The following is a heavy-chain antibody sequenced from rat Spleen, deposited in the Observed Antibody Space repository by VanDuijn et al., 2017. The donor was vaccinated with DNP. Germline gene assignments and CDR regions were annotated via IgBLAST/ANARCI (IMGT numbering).Heavy chain of an antibody. J-gene: IGHJ2*01. D-gene: IGHD3-8*01. V-gene: IGHV3-1*01. Sequence: EVQLQESGSGLVKPSQSLSLTCSVTGYSITSNYWGWIRKFPGNKMEYIGHISYSGSTNYNPSLKSRISITRDTSKNHFFLHLNSVTTEDTATYYSVRGHPPRGFDYWGQGVMVTVSS. CDR2: ISYSGST. CDR3: VRGHPPRGFDY. CDR1: GYSITSNY.